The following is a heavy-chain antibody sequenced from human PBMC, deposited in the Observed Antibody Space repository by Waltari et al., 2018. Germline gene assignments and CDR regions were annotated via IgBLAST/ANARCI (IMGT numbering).Heavy chain of an antibody. CDR2: FFHSGGT. D-gene: IGHD3-10*01. Sequence: QVQLQESGPGLVKPSETLSLTCGVSGGSISSYYWSWIRQPPGKGLEWLGYFFHSGGTYYNPSVQGRLTISLDTAKNHISLKLNSVTAADTAVYYCARGRGSGSYESALFVYWGQGILVTVSS. J-gene: IGHJ4*02. CDR1: GGSISSYY. CDR3: ARGRGSGSYESALFVY. V-gene: IGHV4-59*01.